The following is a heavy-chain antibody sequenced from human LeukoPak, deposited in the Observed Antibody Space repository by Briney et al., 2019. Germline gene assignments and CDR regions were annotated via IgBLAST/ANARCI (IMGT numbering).Heavy chain of an antibody. CDR3: AREEGLVLDY. D-gene: IGHD2-8*02. CDR2: IYSGGST. J-gene: IGHJ4*02. Sequence: GGSLRLSCAAPGFTVSSNYMSWVRQAPGKGLEWVSVIYSGGSTYYADSVKGRFTISRDNSKNTLYLQMNSLRAEDTAVYYCAREEGLVLDYWGQGTLVTVSS. CDR1: GFTVSSNY. V-gene: IGHV3-66*01.